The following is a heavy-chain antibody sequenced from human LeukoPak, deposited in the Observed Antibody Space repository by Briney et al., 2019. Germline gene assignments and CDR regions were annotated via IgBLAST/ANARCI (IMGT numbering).Heavy chain of an antibody. J-gene: IGHJ6*03. CDR3: AKVGDYTVIDYYYYYMDV. V-gene: IGHV3-30*02. Sequence: GGSLRLSCAASGFTFSSYGMHWVRQAPGKGLEWVAFIRYDGSNKYYADSVKGRFTISRDNSKNTLYLQMNSLGAEDTAVYYCAKVGDYTVIDYYYYYMDVWGKGTTVTISS. D-gene: IGHD2-21*01. CDR1: GFTFSSYG. CDR2: IRYDGSNK.